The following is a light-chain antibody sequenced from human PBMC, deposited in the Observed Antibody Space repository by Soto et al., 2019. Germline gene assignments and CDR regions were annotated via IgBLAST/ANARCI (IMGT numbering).Light chain of an antibody. CDR3: QQYNNWPPMYS. CDR2: GAS. Sequence: EIVMTQSPATLSVSPGERATLSCRASQSVNSNLAWYQQKPGQAPRLLIYGASTWAPGIPARFSGSGSGTEFTLTISSLQSEDFAVYYCQQYNNWPPMYSFGQGTKLEIK. J-gene: IGKJ2*01. CDR1: QSVNSN. V-gene: IGKV3-15*01.